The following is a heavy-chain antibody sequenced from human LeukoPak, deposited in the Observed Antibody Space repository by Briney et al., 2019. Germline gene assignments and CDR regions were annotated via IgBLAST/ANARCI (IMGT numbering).Heavy chain of an antibody. J-gene: IGHJ4*02. Sequence: PGGSLRLSCAASGFTFSTYAMYWVRQAPGKGLEYVSAISSNGGTTYYANSVKGRFTISRDNSRNTLYLQMGSLRAEDMAVYYCARSEYSAYEVKAALNYWGQGTLVTVSS. CDR1: GFTFSTYA. D-gene: IGHD5-12*01. CDR2: ISSNGGTT. V-gene: IGHV3-64*01. CDR3: ARSEYSAYEVKAALNY.